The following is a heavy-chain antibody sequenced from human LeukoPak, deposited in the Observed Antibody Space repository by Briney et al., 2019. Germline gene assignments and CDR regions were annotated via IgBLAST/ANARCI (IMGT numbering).Heavy chain of an antibody. J-gene: IGHJ4*02. CDR2: ISSDGGNR. CDR3: ARGRAVTGSTVNDY. D-gene: IGHD6-19*01. Sequence: PGGSLRLSCAASGFTFSSYAMHWVRRAPGKALEWVATISSDGGNRYYSDSVKGRFTISRDNSKNTLYLQMNSLRPEDTAVFHCARGRAVTGSTVNDYWGQGTLVTVSS. V-gene: IGHV3-30-3*01. CDR1: GFTFSSYA.